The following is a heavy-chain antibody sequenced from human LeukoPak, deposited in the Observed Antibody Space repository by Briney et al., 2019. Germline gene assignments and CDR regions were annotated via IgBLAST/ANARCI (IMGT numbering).Heavy chain of an antibody. D-gene: IGHD2-2*01. CDR3: ARDDCTSASCYLAY. Sequence: ASVKVSCKASGYTFTSYGISWVRQAPGQGLEWMGWISTYNGNTNYARESQGRVTMTTDTSTSTAYMELRSLRSDDTAVYYCARDDCTSASCYLAYWGQGTLVTVSS. CDR1: GYTFTSYG. V-gene: IGHV1-18*01. J-gene: IGHJ4*02. CDR2: ISTYNGNT.